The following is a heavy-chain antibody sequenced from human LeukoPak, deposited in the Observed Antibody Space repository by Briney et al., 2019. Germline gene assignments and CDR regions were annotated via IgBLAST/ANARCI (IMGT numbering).Heavy chain of an antibody. CDR3: AKSLGVGGYTRYKGFDQ. Sequence: PGGSLRLSCAASGFTFSSYAMNWVRQAPGKGLEWVSSISRSDGSTYYADFVKGRFTISRDNSKNTLHLQMNSLRAEDTAVYYCAKSLGVGGYTRYKGFDQWGQGTLVPVSS. V-gene: IGHV3-23*01. CDR1: GFTFSSYA. J-gene: IGHJ4*02. CDR2: ISRSDGST. D-gene: IGHD5-24*01.